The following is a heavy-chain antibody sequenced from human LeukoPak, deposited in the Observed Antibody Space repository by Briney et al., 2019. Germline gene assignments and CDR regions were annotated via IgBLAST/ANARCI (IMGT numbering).Heavy chain of an antibody. D-gene: IGHD6-13*01. CDR3: ARGSIGYTFAY. V-gene: IGHV4-30-4*01. CDR2: IYYSGST. J-gene: IGHJ4*02. Sequence: SETLSLTSTVSGGSISSGDYYWSWIRQPPGKGLEWIGYIYYSGSTYYNPSLKSRVFISIDTSKNQFSLRLSSVTVADTAMYYCARGSIGYTFAYWGQGILVTVSS. CDR1: GGSISSGDYY.